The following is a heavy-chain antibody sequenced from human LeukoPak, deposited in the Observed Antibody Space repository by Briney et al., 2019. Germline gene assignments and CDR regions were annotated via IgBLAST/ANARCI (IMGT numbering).Heavy chain of an antibody. J-gene: IGHJ4*02. V-gene: IGHV3-74*01. CDR1: GFTFSNYW. D-gene: IGHD3/OR15-3a*01. CDR3: VRDLNLVWTPWHDFDH. Sequence: GGSLRLSCAASGFTFSNYWMHWVRQAPGKGLEWVSRINERATIISYADSVKGRFTISRENARNTLYLQMNSLTAEDTAVYYCVRDLNLVWTPWHDFDHWGQGTLVTVSS. CDR2: INERATII.